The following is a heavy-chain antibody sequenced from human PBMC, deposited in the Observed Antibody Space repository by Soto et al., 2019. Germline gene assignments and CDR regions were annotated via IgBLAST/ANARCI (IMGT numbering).Heavy chain of an antibody. Sequence: PVNLSCKASVYTNSIYPIGRVRQTPEQGLEWMGGIIPIFGTANYAQKFQGRVTITADESTSTAYMELSSLRSEDTAVYYCGRGLYGDYHYYYFMDVWGKGTTVTVFS. CDR2: IIPIFGTA. V-gene: IGHV1-69*13. J-gene: IGHJ6*03. CDR1: VYTNSIYP. CDR3: GRGLYGDYHYYYFMDV. D-gene: IGHD4-17*01.